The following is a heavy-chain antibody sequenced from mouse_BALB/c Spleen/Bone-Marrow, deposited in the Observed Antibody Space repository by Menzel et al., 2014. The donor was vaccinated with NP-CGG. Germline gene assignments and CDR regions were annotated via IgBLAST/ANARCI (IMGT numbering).Heavy chain of an antibody. J-gene: IGHJ4*01. Sequence: ESGPGLVKPSQSLSLTCTVTGYSITSDYAWNWIRQFPGNKLEWMGYISYSGSTSYNSSLKSRISITRDTSKNQSFLQLNSVTTEDTVTYYCARRIGKAMDYWGQGTSVTVSS. CDR1: GYSITSDYA. V-gene: IGHV3-2*02. CDR2: ISYSGST. D-gene: IGHD1-1*01. CDR3: ARRIGKAMDY.